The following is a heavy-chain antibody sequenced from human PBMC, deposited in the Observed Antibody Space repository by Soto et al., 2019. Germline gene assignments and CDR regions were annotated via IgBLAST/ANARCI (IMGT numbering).Heavy chain of an antibody. Sequence: QVQLQESGPGLVKPSQTLSLTCTVSGGSISSGDYYWSWIRQPPGKGLEWTGYIYYSGSTYYNPSLNSRVTIAVDTSQNQFSLKLSSVTAADTAVYYCARSLYYYDSSGYYYPPPDWFDPWGQGTLVTVSS. CDR1: GGSISSGDYY. CDR2: IYYSGST. J-gene: IGHJ5*02. D-gene: IGHD3-22*01. V-gene: IGHV4-30-4*01. CDR3: ARSLYYYDSSGYYYPPPDWFDP.